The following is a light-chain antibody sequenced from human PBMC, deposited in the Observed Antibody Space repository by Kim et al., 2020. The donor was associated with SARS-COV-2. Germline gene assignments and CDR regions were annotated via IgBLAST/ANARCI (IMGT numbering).Light chain of an antibody. J-gene: IGLJ2*01. CDR3: HSRDSSGNHLV. CDR1: SLRRYY. CDR2: GKN. Sequence: SSELTQDPAVSVALGQTVRITCQGDSLRRYYASWYQQKPGQAPVLVIYGKNNRPSGIPDRFSVSSSGNTASLTITGAQAEDEADYYCHSRDSSGNHLVFG. V-gene: IGLV3-19*01.